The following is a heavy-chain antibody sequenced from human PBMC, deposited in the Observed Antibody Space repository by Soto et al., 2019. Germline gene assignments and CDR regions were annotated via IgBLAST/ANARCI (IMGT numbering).Heavy chain of an antibody. D-gene: IGHD6-19*01. CDR3: ARRSSGWYFDY. Sequence: GGSLRLSCAASGFTFSSYAMSWVRQAPGKGLEWVSVTSGSGGSTYYADSVKGRFTISRDNSKNTLYLQMNSLRAEDTAVYYCARRSSGWYFDYWGQGTLVTVSS. J-gene: IGHJ4*02. CDR2: TSGSGGST. CDR1: GFTFSSYA. V-gene: IGHV3-23*01.